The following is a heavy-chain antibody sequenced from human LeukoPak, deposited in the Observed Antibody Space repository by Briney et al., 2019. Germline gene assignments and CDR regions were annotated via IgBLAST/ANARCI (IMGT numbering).Heavy chain of an antibody. V-gene: IGHV4-34*01. CDR3: ARGIQPTMIVVATGDAFDI. CDR1: GGSFSGYY. CDR2: INHSGST. J-gene: IGHJ3*02. D-gene: IGHD3-22*01. Sequence: PSETLSLTCAVYGGSFSGYYWSWIRQPPGKGLEWIGEINHSGSTNYNPSLKSRVTISVDTSKNQFSLKLSSVTAADTAVYYCARGIQPTMIVVATGDAFDIWGQGTMVTASS.